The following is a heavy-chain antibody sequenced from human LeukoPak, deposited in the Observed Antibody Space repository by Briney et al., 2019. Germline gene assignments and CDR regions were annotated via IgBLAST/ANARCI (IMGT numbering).Heavy chain of an antibody. CDR2: ISYDGSNK. D-gene: IGHD6-19*01. V-gene: IGHV3-30-3*01. J-gene: IGHJ6*02. CDR1: GFTLSSYA. Sequence: PGRSLRLSCAASGFTLSSYAMHWVRQAPGKGLEWVAVISYDGSNKYYADSVKGRFTISRDNSKNTLYLQMNSLRAEDTAVYYCARDHPESSGWSSLPYYYYGMDVWGQGTTVTVSS. CDR3: ARDHPESSGWSSLPYYYYGMDV.